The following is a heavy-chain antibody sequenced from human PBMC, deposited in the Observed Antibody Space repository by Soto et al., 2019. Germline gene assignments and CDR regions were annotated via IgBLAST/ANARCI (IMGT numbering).Heavy chain of an antibody. CDR3: RGYGH. J-gene: IGHJ4*02. Sequence: EVQVVESGGGLIQPGGSLRLSCAVSGFTVTINYMSWVRQATGKGLEWVSVIYTGGTTFYADSVKGRFTIARATTRNTLYLKMNSLRGEDTAVYYCRGYGHGGQVTLVTVAS. CDR2: IYTGGTT. D-gene: IGHD5-12*01. CDR1: GFTVTINY. V-gene: IGHV3-53*01.